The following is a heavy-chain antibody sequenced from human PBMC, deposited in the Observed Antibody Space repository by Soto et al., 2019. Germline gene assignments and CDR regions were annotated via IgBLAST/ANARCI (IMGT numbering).Heavy chain of an antibody. J-gene: IGHJ4*02. CDR3: ALRGSGSYFRY. CDR1: GFTFSTYS. Sequence: PGGSLRHTCEVSGFTFSTYSMNWMRQAPGKGLEWVSVISGSGDSTYYADSVKGRFTISRDNSKNTLYLQMNSLRAEDTAVYYCALRGSGSYFRYWGQGTLVTVSS. V-gene: IGHV3-23*01. CDR2: ISGSGDST. D-gene: IGHD1-26*01.